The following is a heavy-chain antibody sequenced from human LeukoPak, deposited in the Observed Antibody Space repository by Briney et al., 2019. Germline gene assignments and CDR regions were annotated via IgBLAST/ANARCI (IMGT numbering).Heavy chain of an antibody. CDR3: ARASARDIVVVVAATDAAFDI. CDR1: GGTFTSYA. D-gene: IGHD2-15*01. Sequence: ASVKVSCKASGGTFTSYAISWVRQAPGQGLEWMGGSIPIFGTANSAQKFQGRVTITADESTSTAYMELSSLRSEDTAVYYCARASARDIVVVVAATDAAFDIWGQGTMVTVSS. V-gene: IGHV1-69*13. CDR2: SIPIFGTA. J-gene: IGHJ3*02.